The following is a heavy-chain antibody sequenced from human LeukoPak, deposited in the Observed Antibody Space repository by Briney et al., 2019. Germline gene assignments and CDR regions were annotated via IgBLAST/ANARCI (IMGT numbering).Heavy chain of an antibody. CDR3: ARTSATGATYFYS. CDR2: IYPRGST. CDR1: GGSISSYY. Sequence: SETLSLTCTVSGGSISSYYGSWIRQPAGKGLEWIGRIYPRGSTHYNPSLKSRVTMSVDTSKNQFSLKLSSVTAADTAVYYCARTSATGATYFYSWGQGTLVTVSS. V-gene: IGHV4-4*07. J-gene: IGHJ4*02. D-gene: IGHD1-26*01.